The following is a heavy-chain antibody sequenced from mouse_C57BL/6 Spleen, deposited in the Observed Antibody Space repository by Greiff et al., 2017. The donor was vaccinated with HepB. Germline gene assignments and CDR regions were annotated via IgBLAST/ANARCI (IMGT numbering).Heavy chain of an antibody. CDR1: GYTFTSYW. D-gene: IGHD2-3*01. V-gene: IGHV1-69*01. CDR3: ARGENVYYYFDY. CDR2: IDPSDSYT. J-gene: IGHJ2*01. Sequence: VQLQQPGAELVMPGASVKLSCKASGYTFTSYWMHWVKQRPGQGLEWIGEIDPSDSYTNYNQKFKGKSTLTVDKSSSTAYMQLSSLTSEDSAVYYCARGENVYYYFDYWGQGTTLTVSS.